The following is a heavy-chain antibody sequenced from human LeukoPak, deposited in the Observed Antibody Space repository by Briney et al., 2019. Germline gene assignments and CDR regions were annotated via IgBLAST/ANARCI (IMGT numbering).Heavy chain of an antibody. CDR3: ARAKPGYSYGLDWFDP. CDR1: GYSITSDYY. V-gene: IGHV4-38-2*01. Sequence: SETLSLTCAVSGYSITSDYYWGWIRQPPGKGLEWIGSIYHSGSTYYNPSLKSRVAMSIDTSKNQFSLKLSSVTAADTAVYYCARAKPGYSYGLDWFDPWGQGTLVTVSS. D-gene: IGHD5-18*01. CDR2: IYHSGST. J-gene: IGHJ5*02.